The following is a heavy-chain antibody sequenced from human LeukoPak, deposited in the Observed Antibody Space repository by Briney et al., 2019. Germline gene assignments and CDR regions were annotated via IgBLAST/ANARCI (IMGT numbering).Heavy chain of an antibody. CDR3: AKGQGATTKYGYYYYYYMDV. J-gene: IGHJ6*03. V-gene: IGHV3-66*02. CDR2: IYSGGST. CDR1: GFTFSIYA. D-gene: IGHD5-12*01. Sequence: GGSLRLSCAASGFTFSIYAMSWVRQAPGKGLEWVSLIYSGGSTYYADSVKGRFTISRDNSKNTLYLQMNSLRAEDTAVYYCAKGQGATTKYGYYYYYYMDVWGKGTTVTVSS.